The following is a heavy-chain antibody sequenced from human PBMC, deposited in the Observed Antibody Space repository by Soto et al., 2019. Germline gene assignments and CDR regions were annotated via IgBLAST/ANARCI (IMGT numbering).Heavy chain of an antibody. CDR3: RSGWYNYYYGMDV. CDR2: MNPNIGKT. D-gene: IGHD6-19*01. Sequence: ASVKVSCKASGYTFISYDINWVRQATGQGLEWMGRMNPNIGKTDYAQKFQGRVTITRNTSTSTAYMELSSLRSEDTAMYYCRSGWYNYYYGMDVWGQGTTVTVSS. J-gene: IGHJ6*02. CDR1: GYTFISYD. V-gene: IGHV1-8*01.